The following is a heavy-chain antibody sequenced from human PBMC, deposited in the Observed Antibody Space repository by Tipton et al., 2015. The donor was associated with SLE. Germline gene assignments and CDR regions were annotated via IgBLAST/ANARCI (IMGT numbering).Heavy chain of an antibody. CDR2: IWFDGTNK. D-gene: IGHD7-27*01. Sequence: SLRLSCAVSGFTFSDHYMDWVRQAPGKGLEWVGDIWFDGTNKFYADSVKGRFIISRDNSRNTVYLQMNSLRAEDTAVYYCARDLMGIRERFDYWGQGTLVTVSS. J-gene: IGHJ4*02. CDR3: ARDLMGIRERFDY. CDR1: GFTFSDHY. V-gene: IGHV3-33*08.